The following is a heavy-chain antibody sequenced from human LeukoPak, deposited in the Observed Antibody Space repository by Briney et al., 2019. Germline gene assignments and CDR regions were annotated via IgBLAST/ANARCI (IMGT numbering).Heavy chain of an antibody. V-gene: IGHV4-34*01. D-gene: IGHD2-15*01. CDR1: GGSFSGYY. J-gene: IGHJ4*02. CDR3: ARAVFRCSGGSCSDY. CDR2: INHSGST. Sequence: SETLSLTCAVYGGSFSGYYWSWIRQPPGKGLEWIGEINHSGSTNYNPSLRSRVTISVDTSKNQFSLKLSSVTAADTAVYYCARAVFRCSGGSCSDYWGQGTLVTVSS.